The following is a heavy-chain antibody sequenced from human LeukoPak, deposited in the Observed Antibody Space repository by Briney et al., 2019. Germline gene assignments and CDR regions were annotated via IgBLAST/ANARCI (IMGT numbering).Heavy chain of an antibody. CDR3: ARGLPGSGYYFDY. J-gene: IGHJ4*02. D-gene: IGHD3-22*01. CDR1: GGSISSGDYY. V-gene: IGHV4-30-4*08. CDR2: IYYSGST. Sequence: PSQTLSLTCTVSGGSISSGDYYWRWLRQPPGKGLEWVGYIYYSGSTNYNPSLKSRVTISVDTSKDQFSLKLSSVTAADTAVYYCARGLPGSGYYFDYWGQGTLVTVSS.